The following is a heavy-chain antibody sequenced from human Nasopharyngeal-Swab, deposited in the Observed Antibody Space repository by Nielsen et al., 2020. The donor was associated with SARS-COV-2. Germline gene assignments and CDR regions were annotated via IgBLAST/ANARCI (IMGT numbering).Heavy chain of an antibody. Sequence: SETLSLTCTVSGGSISSSTYYWDWIRQTPGKGLEWIGSIYSSGRDYYNPSLKSRVTISVDTSKNQFSLKLSSVTAADTAVYYCARAAAGTFPFDYWGQGTLVTVSS. CDR3: ARAAAGTFPFDY. J-gene: IGHJ4*02. CDR1: GGSISSSTYY. CDR2: IYSSGRD. V-gene: IGHV4-39*07. D-gene: IGHD6-13*01.